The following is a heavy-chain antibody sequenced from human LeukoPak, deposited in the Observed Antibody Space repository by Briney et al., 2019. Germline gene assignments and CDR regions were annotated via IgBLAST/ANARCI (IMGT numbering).Heavy chain of an antibody. V-gene: IGHV4-39*01. CDR1: GGSTSSSSYY. Sequence: SETLSLTCSVSGGSTSSSSYYGLWIRQPPGKGLEWNGSIYYSGTTYYNPSLKSRVTISVDTSKNQFSLNLSSVTAADTAVYYCANHIAATRDAFDIWGQGTMVTVSS. D-gene: IGHD6-13*01. J-gene: IGHJ3*02. CDR2: IYYSGTT. CDR3: ANHIAATRDAFDI.